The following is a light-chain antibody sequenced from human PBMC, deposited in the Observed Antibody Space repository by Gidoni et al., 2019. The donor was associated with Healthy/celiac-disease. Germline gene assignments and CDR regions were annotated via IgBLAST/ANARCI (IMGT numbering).Light chain of an antibody. Sequence: DIVLTKSPGTLSLSPGERATLSCRASQSVSSSYLAWYQQKPGQAPRLLIYGASSRATGIPERFSGSGSGTDFTLTISRLEPEDFAVYYCQQYGSSPYTFGQGTKLEIK. V-gene: IGKV3-20*01. CDR1: QSVSSSY. J-gene: IGKJ2*01. CDR2: GAS. CDR3: QQYGSSPYT.